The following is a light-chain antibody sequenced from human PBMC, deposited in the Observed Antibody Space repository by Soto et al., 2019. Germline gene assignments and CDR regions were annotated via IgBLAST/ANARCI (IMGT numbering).Light chain of an antibody. CDR3: QQYDTYWT. CDR2: KAS. V-gene: IGKV1-5*03. J-gene: IGKJ1*01. CDR1: QSINNC. Sequence: DIQMTQSPSTLSASVGDRVTITCRASQSINNCFAWYQQKPGKAPKLLIYKASNLDIGVPSRFSGSGSGTEFTLNISSLQPDDFATYYCQQYDTYWTFGQGTKVEIK.